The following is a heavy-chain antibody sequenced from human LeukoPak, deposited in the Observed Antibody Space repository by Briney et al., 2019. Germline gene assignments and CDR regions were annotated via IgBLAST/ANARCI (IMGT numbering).Heavy chain of an antibody. Sequence: ASETLSLTCAVYGGSFSGYYWSWIRQPPGKGLEWIGEINHSGSTNYSPSLKSRVTISVDTSKNQFSLKLSSVTAADTAVYYCARARYCSGGSCLDYWGQGTLVTVSS. V-gene: IGHV4-34*01. CDR3: ARARYCSGGSCLDY. J-gene: IGHJ4*02. CDR2: INHSGST. CDR1: GGSFSGYY. D-gene: IGHD2-15*01.